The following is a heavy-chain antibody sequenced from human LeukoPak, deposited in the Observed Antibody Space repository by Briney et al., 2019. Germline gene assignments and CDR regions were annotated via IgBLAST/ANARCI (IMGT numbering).Heavy chain of an antibody. Sequence: PGGSLRLSCAASGFTFSDYYMSWIRQAPGKGLEWVAVISYDGSNKYYADSVKGRFTISRDNSKNTLYLQMNSLRAEDTAVYYCAKDSTVTMNLDYWGQGTLVTVSS. V-gene: IGHV3-30*18. CDR2: ISYDGSNK. CDR1: GFTFSDYY. D-gene: IGHD4-17*01. J-gene: IGHJ4*02. CDR3: AKDSTVTMNLDY.